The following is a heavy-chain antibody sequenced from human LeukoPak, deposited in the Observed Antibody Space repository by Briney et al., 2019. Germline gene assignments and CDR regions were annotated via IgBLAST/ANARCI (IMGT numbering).Heavy chain of an antibody. V-gene: IGHV4-30-4*01. Sequence: SQTLSLTCTVSGGSISSGDYYWSWIRQPPGKGLEWIGYIYYSGSTYYNPSLKSRVTISVDTSKNQSSLKLSSVTAADTAVYYCARDDGSGSYYPDYYYYGMDVWGKGTTVTVSS. CDR3: ARDDGSGSYYPDYYYYGMDV. D-gene: IGHD3-10*01. J-gene: IGHJ6*04. CDR1: GGSISSGDYY. CDR2: IYYSGST.